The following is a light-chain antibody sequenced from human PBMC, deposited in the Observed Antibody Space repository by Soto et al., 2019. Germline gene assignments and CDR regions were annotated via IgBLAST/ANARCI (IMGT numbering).Light chain of an antibody. Sequence: DIQMTQSPSTLSASVGDRVTTICRASQSISSWLAWYQQKPGMAPKLLIYKASTLKSGVPSRFSGSGSGTDFTLTISRLEPEDFAVYYCQQYGTSPFGQGTRLEI. CDR2: KAS. V-gene: IGKV1-5*03. J-gene: IGKJ5*01. CDR3: QQYGTSP. CDR1: QSISSW.